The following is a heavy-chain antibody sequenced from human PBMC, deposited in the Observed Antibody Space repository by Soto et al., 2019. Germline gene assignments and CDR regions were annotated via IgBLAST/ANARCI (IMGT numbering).Heavy chain of an antibody. V-gene: IGHV1-2*02. J-gene: IGHJ5*02. CDR2: INPNSGAT. CDR3: ARDLGSMCPGWFDP. CDR1: GDTFTDYY. D-gene: IGHD6-13*01. Sequence: ASVKVSCKASGDTFTDYYINWVRQAPGQGLEWMGWINPNSGATNYAQMFQGRVTLTGDTSISTAYMELSRLRSDDTALYYCARDLGSMCPGWFDPWGQGTLVTVSS.